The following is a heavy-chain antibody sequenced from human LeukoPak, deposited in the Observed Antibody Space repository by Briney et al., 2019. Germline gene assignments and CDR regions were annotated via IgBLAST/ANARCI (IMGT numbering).Heavy chain of an antibody. CDR2: IYYSGST. J-gene: IGHJ4*02. Sequence: PSETLSLTCTVSGGSISSYYWSWIRQPPGKGLEWIGYIYYSGSTNYNPSLKSRVTISLDTSKNQFSLKLSSVTAADTAVYYCARAAAAIFPFDYWGQGTLVTVSS. V-gene: IGHV4-59*12. D-gene: IGHD6-13*01. CDR1: GGSISSYY. CDR3: ARAAAAIFPFDY.